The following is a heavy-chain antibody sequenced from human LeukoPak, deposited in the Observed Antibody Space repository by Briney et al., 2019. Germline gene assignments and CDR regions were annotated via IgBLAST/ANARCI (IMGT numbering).Heavy chain of an antibody. CDR2: ISPNSDDT. V-gene: IGHV1-2*02. CDR1: GYTFTGYY. J-gene: IGHJ4*02. Sequence: ASVTLSCKASGYTFTGYYLHWVRQAPGQGLEWMGWISPNSDDTNYAQKFRGRVNMTMDTAISTAYMELSRLRSDDTVTYYCARGGFDYWGQGTLVTVSS. CDR3: ARGGFDY.